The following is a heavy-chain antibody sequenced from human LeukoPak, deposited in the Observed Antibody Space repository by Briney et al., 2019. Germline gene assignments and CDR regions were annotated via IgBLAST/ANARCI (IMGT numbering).Heavy chain of an antibody. CDR3: ARGGSMVRGVL. J-gene: IGHJ4*02. Sequence: PGGSLRLSCVVSGFTASSDLMNWVRQAPGKGLEWVSAMNSGGETYYADSVRGRFIISRDKSRNTLYLQMNSLRVDDTAVYYCARGGSMVRGVLWGQGTLVTVSS. CDR1: GFTASSDL. V-gene: IGHV3-53*01. D-gene: IGHD3-10*01. CDR2: MNSGGET.